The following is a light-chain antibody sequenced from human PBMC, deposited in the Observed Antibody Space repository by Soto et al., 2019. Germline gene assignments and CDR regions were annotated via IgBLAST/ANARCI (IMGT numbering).Light chain of an antibody. Sequence: QSVLTQPPSASGPPGQRVTISCSGGGSNIGINTVNWYQQLPGTAPTVLIHTDTERPSRVPDRSSGSKSGTSASLAINGLQSGDEADHYCGASDAILNGYVCGTGTKLTVL. CDR3: GASDAILNGYV. J-gene: IGLJ1*01. V-gene: IGLV1-44*01. CDR1: GSNIGINT. CDR2: TDT.